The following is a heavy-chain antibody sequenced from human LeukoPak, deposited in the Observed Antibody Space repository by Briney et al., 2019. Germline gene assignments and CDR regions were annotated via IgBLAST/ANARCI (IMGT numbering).Heavy chain of an antibody. D-gene: IGHD6-6*01. CDR2: ISGSGDNT. V-gene: IGHV3-23*01. CDR3: AKNRGISSGFFDY. CDR1: GFTFSNAW. Sequence: GGSLRLSCAASGFTFSNAWMSWVRQAPGKGLEWVSIISGSGDNTYYTDSVKGRFTISRDNSRNTLYLQMNSLRAEDTAIYYCAKNRGISSGFFDYWGQGSLVTVSS. J-gene: IGHJ4*02.